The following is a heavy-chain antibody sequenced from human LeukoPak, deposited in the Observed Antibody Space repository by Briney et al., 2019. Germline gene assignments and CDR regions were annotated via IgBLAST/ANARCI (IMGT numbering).Heavy chain of an antibody. CDR3: AKDEGASYSRACDM. D-gene: IGHD1-26*01. CDR1: GFTFSDYG. J-gene: IGHJ3*02. V-gene: IGHV3-30*02. CDR2: IRYDGSNK. Sequence: GGSLRLSCTASGFTFSDYGMHWVRQAPGKGLEWVALIRYDGSNKYYADSLKGRFTISRDNSKNTLSLQMNSLRAEDTAVYYCAKDEGASYSRACDMWGQGTMVTVSS.